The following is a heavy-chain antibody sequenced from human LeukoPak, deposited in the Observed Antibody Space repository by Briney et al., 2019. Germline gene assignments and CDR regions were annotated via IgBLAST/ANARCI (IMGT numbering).Heavy chain of an antibody. CDR3: ARDQQWELLSWWFDP. CDR2: IYTSGST. J-gene: IGHJ5*02. D-gene: IGHD1-26*01. Sequence: PSETLSLTCTVSGGSISSGSYYWSWIRQPAGKGLEWIGRIYTSGSTNYNPSLKSRVTISVDTSKNQFSLKLSSVTAADTAVYYCARDQQWELLSWWFDPWGQGTLVTVSS. V-gene: IGHV4-61*02. CDR1: GGSISSGSYY.